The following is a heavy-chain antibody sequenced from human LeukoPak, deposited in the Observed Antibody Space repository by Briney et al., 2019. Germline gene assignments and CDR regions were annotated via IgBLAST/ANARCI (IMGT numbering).Heavy chain of an antibody. Sequence: PGGSLRLSCAASGFTFSSYAMNWVRQAPGKGLEWVSGISDSGGSAYYADSVKGRFTISRDSSKNTLYLQVNSLRAEDTAAYYCASQKLGSTSYSIDYWGQGTPVTVSS. J-gene: IGHJ4*02. D-gene: IGHD2-2*01. CDR3: ASQKLGSTSYSIDY. CDR2: ISDSGGSA. V-gene: IGHV3-23*01. CDR1: GFTFSSYA.